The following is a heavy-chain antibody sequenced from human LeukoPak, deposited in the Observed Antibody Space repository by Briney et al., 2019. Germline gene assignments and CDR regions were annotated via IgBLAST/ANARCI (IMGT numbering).Heavy chain of an antibody. Sequence: GGSLRLSCAASGFTFSNAWMSWVRQAPGKGLEWVGRVKSKADGGTTDFAAPVNGRFSISRNDSEGTLYLQMSSVKSEDTAVYYCTTEISYGSGSYYFNWFHPWGQGTPVTVSS. V-gene: IGHV3-15*01. CDR2: VKSKADGGTT. CDR1: GFTFSNAW. J-gene: IGHJ5*02. CDR3: TTEISYGSGSYYFNWFHP. D-gene: IGHD3-10*01.